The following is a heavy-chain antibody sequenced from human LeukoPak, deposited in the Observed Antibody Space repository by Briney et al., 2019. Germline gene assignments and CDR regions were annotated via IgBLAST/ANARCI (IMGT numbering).Heavy chain of an antibody. CDR2: IYHSGST. Sequence: SETLSLTFAVSGGSISSGGYSWSWIRQPPGKGLECIGYIYHSGSTYYNPSLKSRVTISVDRSKNQFSLKLSSVTAADTAVYYCARVGIAVAGTNNWFDPWGQGTLVTVSS. CDR3: ARVGIAVAGTNNWFDP. V-gene: IGHV4-30-2*01. J-gene: IGHJ5*02. D-gene: IGHD6-19*01. CDR1: GGSISSGGYS.